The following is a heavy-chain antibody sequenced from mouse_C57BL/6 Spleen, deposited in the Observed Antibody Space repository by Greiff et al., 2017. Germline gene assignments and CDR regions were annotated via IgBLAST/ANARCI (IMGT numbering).Heavy chain of an antibody. Sequence: EVKLMESGPELVKPGASVKMSCKASGYTFTDYNMHWVKQSHGKSLEWIGYINPNNGGTSYNQKFKGKATLTVNKSSSTAYMELRRLTSEDSAVYYCAPTAAWFAYWGQGTLVTVSA. CDR1: GYTFTDYN. V-gene: IGHV1-22*01. D-gene: IGHD4-1*02. CDR2: INPNNGGT. J-gene: IGHJ3*01. CDR3: APTAAWFAY.